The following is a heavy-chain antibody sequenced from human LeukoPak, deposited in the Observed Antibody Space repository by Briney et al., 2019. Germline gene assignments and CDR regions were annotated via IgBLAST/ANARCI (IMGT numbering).Heavy chain of an antibody. Sequence: PGGSLRLSCAASGFIFSNYGMNWVRQAPGKGLEWVGFIRYDGSNKYYADSVKGRFTISRDSSKNTVYLQMNSLRAEDTAVYYCAKEGSYYSKSDYWGQGTLVTVSS. V-gene: IGHV3-30*02. CDR3: AKEGSYYSKSDY. D-gene: IGHD1-26*01. J-gene: IGHJ4*02. CDR1: GFIFSNYG. CDR2: IRYDGSNK.